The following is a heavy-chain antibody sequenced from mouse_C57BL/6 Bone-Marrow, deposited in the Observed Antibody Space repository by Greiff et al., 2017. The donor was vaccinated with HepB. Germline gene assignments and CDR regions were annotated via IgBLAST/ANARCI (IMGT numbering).Heavy chain of an antibody. V-gene: IGHV10-1*01. CDR3: VREGDAFFDY. CDR2: IRSKSNNYAT. CDR1: GFSFNTYA. Sequence: EAGGGLVQPKGSLKLSCAASGFSFNTYAMNWVRQAPGKGLEWVARIRSKSNNYATYYADSVKDRFTISRDDSESMLYLQMNNLKTEDTAMYYCVREGDAFFDYWGQGTTLTVSS. J-gene: IGHJ2*01. D-gene: IGHD3-3*01.